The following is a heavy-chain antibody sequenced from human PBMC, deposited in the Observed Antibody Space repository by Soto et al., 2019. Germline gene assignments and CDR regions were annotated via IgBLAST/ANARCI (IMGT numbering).Heavy chain of an antibody. CDR1: GGTFSSYA. CDR2: IIPIFGTA. V-gene: IGHV1-69*13. CDR3: ARERDGYNYFYY. D-gene: IGHD5-12*01. J-gene: IGHJ4*02. Sequence: SVKVSCKASGGTFSSYAISWVRQAPGQGLEWMGGIIPIFGTANYTQKFQGRVTITADESTSTAYMELSSLRSEDTAVYYCARERDGYNYFYYWGQGTLVTVSS.